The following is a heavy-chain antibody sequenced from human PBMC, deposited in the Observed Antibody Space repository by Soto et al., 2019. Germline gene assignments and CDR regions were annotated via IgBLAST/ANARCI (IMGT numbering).Heavy chain of an antibody. CDR3: VRGGVTPVTLYYFDY. CDR2: LSGSGGST. Sequence: EVQLLESGGGLVQPGGSLRLSCAASGFTFATYAMNWVRQAPGKGLEWVSTLSGSGGSTYYADSVKGLFTISRDNSKNTLYLQVNRLRAEDTAVYYCVRGGVTPVTLYYFDYWGQGTLVTVSS. CDR1: GFTFATYA. J-gene: IGHJ4*02. V-gene: IGHV3-23*01. D-gene: IGHD4-17*01.